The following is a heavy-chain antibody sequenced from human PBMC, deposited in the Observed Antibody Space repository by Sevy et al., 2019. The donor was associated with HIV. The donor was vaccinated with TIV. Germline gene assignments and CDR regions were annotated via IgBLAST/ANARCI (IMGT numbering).Heavy chain of an antibody. Sequence: SETLSLTCTVSGGSVSSGSYYWSWIRQPPGKGLEWIGDIYYRGSTNYNPSLKSRVTISVDTSKNQFSLKLSSVTAADTAVYYCASDVREPIAENEGWFDPWGQGTLVTVSS. D-gene: IGHD3-10*02. J-gene: IGHJ5*02. CDR2: IYYRGST. CDR1: GGSVSSGSYY. V-gene: IGHV4-61*01. CDR3: ASDVREPIAENEGWFDP.